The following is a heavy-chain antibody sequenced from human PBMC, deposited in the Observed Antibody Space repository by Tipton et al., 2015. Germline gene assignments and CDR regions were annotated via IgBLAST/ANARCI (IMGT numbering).Heavy chain of an antibody. D-gene: IGHD4-17*01. V-gene: IGHV3-7*03. Sequence: SLRLSCAASGFTFSSYEMKWVRQAPGKGLEWVANIKQDGSEKNYVDSVKGRFTISRDNAKNSLYLQMNSLRAEDTALYYCAKDLRDFDDYVGAADLWGQGTVVTVSS. CDR3: AKDLRDFDDYVGAADL. CDR1: GFTFSSYE. CDR2: IKQDGSEK. J-gene: IGHJ3*01.